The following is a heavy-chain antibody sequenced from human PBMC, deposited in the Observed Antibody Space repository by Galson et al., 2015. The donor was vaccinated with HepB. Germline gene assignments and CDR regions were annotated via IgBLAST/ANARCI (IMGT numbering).Heavy chain of an antibody. J-gene: IGHJ4*02. D-gene: IGHD6-19*01. CDR1: GFTFSSYG. CDR3: AKETMQWLVLEGVDY. V-gene: IGHV3-30*18. CDR2: ISYDGSNK. Sequence: SLRLSCAASGFTFSSYGMHWVRQAPGKGLEWVAVISYDGSNKYYADSVKGRFTISRDNSKNTLYLQMNSLRAEDTAVYYCAKETMQWLVLEGVDYWGQGTLVTVSS.